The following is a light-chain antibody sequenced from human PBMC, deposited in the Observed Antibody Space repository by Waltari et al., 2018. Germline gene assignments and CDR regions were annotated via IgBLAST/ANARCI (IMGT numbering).Light chain of an antibody. CDR3: QQYDGSVLT. Sequence: IVLTQSPDPLPFSSGARAPLPCRASQTVSSISLVWLQQKPRQSPSLVIYGTSSRATGFPDRFSGSGSGADFTLTISRLEPEDFAMYYCQQYDGSVLTFGGGTKVEL. J-gene: IGKJ4*01. CDR1: QTVSSIS. V-gene: IGKV3-20*01. CDR2: GTS.